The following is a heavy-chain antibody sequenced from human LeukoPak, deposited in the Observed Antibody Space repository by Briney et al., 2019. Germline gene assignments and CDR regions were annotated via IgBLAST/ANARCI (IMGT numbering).Heavy chain of an antibody. CDR2: IYSGGST. V-gene: IGHV3-66*01. J-gene: IGHJ5*02. CDR1: GFTVSSNY. D-gene: IGHD3-10*01. Sequence: GGSLRLSCAASGFTVSSNYMSWVRQAPGKGLEWVSVIYSGGSTYYAASVKGRFTISRDNSKNTLYLQMNSLRAEDTAVYYCARNPWFGELSWFDPWGQGTLVTVSS. CDR3: ARNPWFGELSWFDP.